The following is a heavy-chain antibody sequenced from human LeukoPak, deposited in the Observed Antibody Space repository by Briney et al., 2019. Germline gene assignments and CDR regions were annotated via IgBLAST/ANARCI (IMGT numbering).Heavy chain of an antibody. CDR1: GFTFSSYA. J-gene: IGHJ6*03. V-gene: IGHV3-23*01. CDR2: IIENGSPK. CDR3: AKLGGQEVHNYYVAV. D-gene: IGHD3-16*01. Sequence: GRSLRLSCAASGFTFSSYAMSWVRQPPGEGLEWVSGIIENGSPKQYATVVGGRYTISRDNSKNTLFLQMSSLRAEDTAVYYCAKLGGQEVHNYYVAVWGKGTTVAVSS.